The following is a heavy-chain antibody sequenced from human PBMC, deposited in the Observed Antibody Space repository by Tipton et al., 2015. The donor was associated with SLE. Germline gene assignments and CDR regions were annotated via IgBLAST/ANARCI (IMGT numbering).Heavy chain of an antibody. CDR1: GHTFTNYD. Sequence: LVQSGAEVKKPGASVKVSCKASGHTFTNYDINWVRQATGQGLEWVGWMNPNYGNTGYVQKFQGRVTMTRNTSTSTAYMELNSLRSEDTAVYYCARGFVGDSPLDPWGQGTLVTVSS. D-gene: IGHD3-10*01. V-gene: IGHV1-8*01. CDR2: MNPNYGNT. J-gene: IGHJ5*02. CDR3: ARGFVGDSPLDP.